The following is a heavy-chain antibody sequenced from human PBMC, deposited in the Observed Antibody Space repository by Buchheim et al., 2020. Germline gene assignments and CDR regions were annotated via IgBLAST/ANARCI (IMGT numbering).Heavy chain of an antibody. D-gene: IGHD5-18*01. CDR1: GFTLSSHW. V-gene: IGHV3-74*03. J-gene: IGHJ6*02. CDR3: AKGYGAAPWYPMDV. CDR2: ITHDGN. Sequence: EVQLVESGGGLVQPGGSLRLSCAASGFTLSSHWMHWVRQVPGKGLEWVSLITHDGNTYADSVKGRFTISRDNAENTVYLQMDSLRAEDTAVYYCAKGYGAAPWYPMDVWGQGTT.